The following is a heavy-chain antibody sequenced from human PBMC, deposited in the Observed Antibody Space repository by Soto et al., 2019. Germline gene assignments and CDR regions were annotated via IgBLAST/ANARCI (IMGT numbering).Heavy chain of an antibody. Sequence: GGSLRLSCAISGFSVNSNYLSWVRQAPGKGLEWVSVHYSGGSTYYADSVQGRFTISRDKSNNTLYLQMRRVRAEDTAVYFCARHRHPRGTVGATSPLDPWGQGTQVTVSS. D-gene: IGHD1-26*01. CDR2: HYSGGST. V-gene: IGHV3-53*01. J-gene: IGHJ5*02. CDR1: GFSVNSNY. CDR3: ARHRHPRGTVGATSPLDP.